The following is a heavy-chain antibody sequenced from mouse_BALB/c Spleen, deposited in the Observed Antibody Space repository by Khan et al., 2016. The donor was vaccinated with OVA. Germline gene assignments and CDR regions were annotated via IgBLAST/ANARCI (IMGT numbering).Heavy chain of an antibody. Sequence: QIQLVQSGPELKKPGETVKISCKASGYSFTNYGMNWVKQSPGKALKWMGWINTYTGEATYADDLEGRFAFSLETSANTAYLQINILKSEDTATYFCARPPHFSYTLAYWGQGTSVTVSS. V-gene: IGHV9-3-1*01. CDR1: GYSFTNYG. CDR2: INTYTGEA. J-gene: IGHJ4*01. CDR3: ARPPHFSYTLAY. D-gene: IGHD2-12*01.